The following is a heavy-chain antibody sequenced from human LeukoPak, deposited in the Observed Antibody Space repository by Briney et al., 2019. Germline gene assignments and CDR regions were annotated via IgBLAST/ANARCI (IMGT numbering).Heavy chain of an antibody. CDR3: ARTTILRDY. V-gene: IGHV1-3*01. CDR2: INAGNGNT. J-gene: IGHJ4*02. CDR1: GYTFTSSA. Sequence: ASVKVSCKASGYTFTSSAMHWVRQAPGQRLEWMGWINAGNGNTKYSQEFQGRVTITRDTSASTAYMGLRSLRSDDAAVYYCARTTILRDYWGQGTLVTVSS. D-gene: IGHD5-24*01.